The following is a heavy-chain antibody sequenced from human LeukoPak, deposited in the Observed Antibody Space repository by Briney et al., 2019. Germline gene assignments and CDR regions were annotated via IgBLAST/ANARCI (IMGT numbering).Heavy chain of an antibody. D-gene: IGHD2-2*01. CDR3: ARDPGPTYQLLSSGYYYYMDV. Sequence: SVKVSCKASGGTFSSYAISWVRQAPGQGLEWMGGIIPIFGTANYAQKFQGRVTITADESTSTAYMGLSSLRSEDTAVYYCARDPGPTYQLLSSGYYYYMDVWGKGTTVTVSS. V-gene: IGHV1-69*01. CDR2: IIPIFGTA. CDR1: GGTFSSYA. J-gene: IGHJ6*03.